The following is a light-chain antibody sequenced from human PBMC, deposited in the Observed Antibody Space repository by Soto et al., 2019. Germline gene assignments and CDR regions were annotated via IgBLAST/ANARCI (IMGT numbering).Light chain of an antibody. CDR2: GAS. V-gene: IGKV3-15*01. CDR1: RSVSSN. J-gene: IGKJ1*01. CDR3: QQYGSSSWT. Sequence: EIVMTQSPATLSVSPGERATLSCRASRSVSSNLAWYQQKPGQAPRLLMYGASTRATGIPARFSGSGSGTEFTLTISRLEPEDFAVYYCQQYGSSSWTFGQGTKVDIK.